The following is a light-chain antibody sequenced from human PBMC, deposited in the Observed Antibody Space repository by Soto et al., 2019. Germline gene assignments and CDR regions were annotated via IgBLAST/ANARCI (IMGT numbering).Light chain of an antibody. Sequence: QSALTQPASVSWSPGQSIAISCTGTSSDIGYYDYVSWYQHHPGKAPKLMIFDVNSRPSGVSTRFSGSKSGNTASLTISGLQAEDEAHYYCSSYFNSTIVTIFGGGTKLTVL. J-gene: IGLJ2*01. V-gene: IGLV2-14*01. CDR3: SSYFNSTIVTI. CDR1: SSDIGYYDY. CDR2: DVN.